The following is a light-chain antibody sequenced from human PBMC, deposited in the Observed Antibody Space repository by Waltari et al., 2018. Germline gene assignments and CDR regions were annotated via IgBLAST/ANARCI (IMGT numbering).Light chain of an antibody. CDR1: SRGKS. Sequence: SYVLTQPPSVSVAPGKTATLTCGGNSRGKSVHWYQRKAGQAPVLVVYEDSDRPSGIPERFSGSTSGSMATLTISGVEAGDEADYFCQVYKRGGDHDYVFGTGTKVTVL. CDR2: EDS. J-gene: IGLJ1*01. V-gene: IGLV3-21*03. CDR3: QVYKRGGDHDYV.